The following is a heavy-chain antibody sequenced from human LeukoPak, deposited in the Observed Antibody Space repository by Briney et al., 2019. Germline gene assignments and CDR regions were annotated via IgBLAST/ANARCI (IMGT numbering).Heavy chain of an antibody. CDR2: ISGSGGST. V-gene: IGHV3-23*01. J-gene: IGHJ3*02. D-gene: IGHD5-18*01. Sequence: SGGSLRLSCAASGFTFSSYAMSWVRQAPGKGLEWVSAISGSGGSTYYADSVKGRFTISRDNSKITLYLQMNSLRAEDTAVYYCAKDRRGYSYGPDDAFDIWGQGTMVTVSS. CDR1: GFTFSSYA. CDR3: AKDRRGYSYGPDDAFDI.